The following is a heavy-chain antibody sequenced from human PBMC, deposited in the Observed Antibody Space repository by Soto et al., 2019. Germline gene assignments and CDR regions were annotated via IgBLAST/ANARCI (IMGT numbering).Heavy chain of an antibody. V-gene: IGHV3-30-3*01. CDR2: ISYDGSNK. Sequence: QVQLVESGGGVVQPGRSLRLYCAASGFTFSSYAMHWVRQAPGKGLEWVAVISYDGSNKYYADSVKGRFTISRDNSKNTLYLQMNSLRAEDTAVYYCARGSDLYYDFWSGPFDYWGQGTLVTVSS. J-gene: IGHJ4*02. CDR1: GFTFSSYA. CDR3: ARGSDLYYDFWSGPFDY. D-gene: IGHD3-3*01.